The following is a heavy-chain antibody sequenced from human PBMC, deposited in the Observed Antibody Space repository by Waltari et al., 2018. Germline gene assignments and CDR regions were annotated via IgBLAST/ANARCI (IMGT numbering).Heavy chain of an antibody. CDR2: IRSSSSYI. CDR3: ARAYYDSSGYYSFDY. J-gene: IGHJ4*02. CDR1: GFTFSSYS. D-gene: IGHD3-22*01. Sequence: EVQLVESGGGLVKPGGSLRLSCAASGFTFSSYSMNWVRQAPGKGLEWVSSIRSSSSYIYYADSVKGRFTISRDNAKNSLYLQMNCLRAEDTAVYYCARAYYDSSGYYSFDYWGQGTLVTVSS. V-gene: IGHV3-21*01.